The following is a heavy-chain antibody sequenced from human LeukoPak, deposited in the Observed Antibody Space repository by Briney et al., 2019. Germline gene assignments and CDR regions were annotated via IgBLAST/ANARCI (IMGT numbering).Heavy chain of an antibody. D-gene: IGHD3-22*01. CDR2: VWYTGSA. Sequence: PSETLSLTCTVSGGSISNYHWTWIRQSPGRGLEWIGYVWYTGSANYSPSLKRRVTISVDTSKNQFSLKLSSVTAADTAVYYCARYVYYDSSGYLNPIFDYWGQGTLVTVSS. CDR1: GGSISNYH. V-gene: IGHV4-59*08. J-gene: IGHJ4*02. CDR3: ARYVYYDSSGYLNPIFDY.